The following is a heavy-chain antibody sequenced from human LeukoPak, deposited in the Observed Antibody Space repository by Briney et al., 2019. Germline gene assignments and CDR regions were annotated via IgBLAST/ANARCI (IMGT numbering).Heavy chain of an antibody. V-gene: IGHV1-2*06. Sequence: ASVKVSCKASGYTFTGYYMHWVRQAPGQGLEWMGRINPNSGDTNYAQKVQGRVTMTRDKSISTAYMELNRLRSDDTAVYYCARLNIQKTTVTTWNDYWGQGTLVTVSS. J-gene: IGHJ4*02. CDR2: INPNSGDT. D-gene: IGHD4-17*01. CDR3: ARLNIQKTTVTTWNDY. CDR1: GYTFTGYY.